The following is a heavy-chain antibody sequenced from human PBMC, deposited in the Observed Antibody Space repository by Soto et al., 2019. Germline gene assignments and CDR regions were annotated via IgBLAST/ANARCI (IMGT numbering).Heavy chain of an antibody. CDR2: IYYSGST. V-gene: IGHV4-31*03. CDR3: VCVIKRGRPKSIHF. D-gene: IGHD2-21*01. CDR1: DGSISSGGYS. J-gene: IGHJ4*02. Sequence: TLALTCTVSDGSISSGGYSWSWIRQHPGKGLEWIGYIYYSGSTYYNPSLKSRVTISVDTSKNQFSLKLSSVTAADTAVYYCVCVIKRGRPKSIHFWGPGTFVT.